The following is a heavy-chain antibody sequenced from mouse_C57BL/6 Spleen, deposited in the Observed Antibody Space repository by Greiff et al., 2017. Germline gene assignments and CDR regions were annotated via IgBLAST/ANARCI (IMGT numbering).Heavy chain of an antibody. CDR3: ARMNYYGSSFFDY. CDR2: INPNYGTT. J-gene: IGHJ2*01. V-gene: IGHV1-39*01. D-gene: IGHD1-1*01. CDR1: GYSFTDYN. Sequence: VHVKQSGPELVKPGASVKISCKASGYSFTDYNMNWVKQSNGKSLEWIGVINPNYGTTSYNQKFKGKATLTVDQSSSTAYMQLNSLTSEDSAVYYCARMNYYGSSFFDYWGQGTTLTVSS.